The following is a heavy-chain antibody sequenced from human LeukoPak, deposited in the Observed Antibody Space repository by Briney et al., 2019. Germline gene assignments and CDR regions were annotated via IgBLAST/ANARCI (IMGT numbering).Heavy chain of an antibody. Sequence: PSETLSLTCAVYGGSFSGYYWSWIRQPPGKGLEWIGEINHSGSTNYNPSLKSRVTISVDTSKNQFSLKLSSVTAADTAVYYCAKNSGYDWVIWHYWGQGTLVTVSS. J-gene: IGHJ4*02. CDR2: INHSGST. V-gene: IGHV4-34*01. CDR1: GGSFSGYY. D-gene: IGHD5-12*01. CDR3: AKNSGYDWVIWHY.